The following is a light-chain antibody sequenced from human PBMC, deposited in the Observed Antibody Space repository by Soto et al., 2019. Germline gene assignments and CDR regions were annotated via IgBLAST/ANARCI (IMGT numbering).Light chain of an antibody. J-gene: IGKJ4*01. CDR2: DAS. CDR3: QQYGSFSPIT. V-gene: IGKV1-5*01. Sequence: DIQMTQSPSTLSASVGDRVTITCRASRSISNWLAWYQQRPGIAPKLLIFDASILQSGVPSRFSGRGSGTEFTLSISRLQTDDFATYYCQQYGSFSPITFGGGTKV. CDR1: RSISNW.